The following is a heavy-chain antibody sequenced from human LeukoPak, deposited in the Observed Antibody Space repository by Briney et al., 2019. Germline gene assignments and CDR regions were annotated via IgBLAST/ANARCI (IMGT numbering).Heavy chain of an antibody. CDR2: FDPEDGET. V-gene: IGHV1-24*01. Sequence: GATVKVSCKVSGYTGIELSMHWVRQAPGKGLEWMGGFDPEDGETIYAQKFQGRVTMTRDMSTSTVYMELSSLRSEDTAVYYCARDGDSSGYFDYWGQGTLVTVSS. CDR3: ARDGDSSGYFDY. CDR1: GYTGIELS. J-gene: IGHJ4*02. D-gene: IGHD3-22*01.